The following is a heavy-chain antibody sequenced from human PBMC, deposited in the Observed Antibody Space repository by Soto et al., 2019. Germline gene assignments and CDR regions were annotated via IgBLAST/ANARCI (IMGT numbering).Heavy chain of an antibody. CDR2: IYYSGST. CDR1: GGSVSSGSYY. D-gene: IGHD5-18*01. V-gene: IGHV4-61*01. CDR3: ARIPRGYSYGPLDY. J-gene: IGHJ4*02. Sequence: SETLSLTCTASGGSVSSGSYYWSWIRQPPGKGLEWIGYIYYSGSTNYNPSLKSRVTISVDTSKNQFSLKLSSVTAADTAVYYCARIPRGYSYGPLDYWGQGTLVTVSS.